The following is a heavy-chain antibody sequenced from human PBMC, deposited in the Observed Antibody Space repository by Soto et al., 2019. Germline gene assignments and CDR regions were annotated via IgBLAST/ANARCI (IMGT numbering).Heavy chain of an antibody. CDR3: AREGRITMVRGVDCDY. D-gene: IGHD3-10*01. CDR1: GYTFTSYG. CDR2: ISAYNGNT. Sequence: ASLKVSCKASGYTFTSYGISWVRQAPGQGLEWMGWISAYNGNTNYAQKLQGRVTMTTDTSTSTAYMELRSLRSDDTAVYYCAREGRITMVRGVDCDYWGQGTLVTVSS. V-gene: IGHV1-18*01. J-gene: IGHJ4*02.